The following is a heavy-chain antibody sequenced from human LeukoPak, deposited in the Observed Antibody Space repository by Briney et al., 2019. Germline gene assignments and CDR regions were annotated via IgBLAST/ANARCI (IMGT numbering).Heavy chain of an antibody. Sequence: ASVKVSCKASGYTFTSYGISWVRQAPGQGLEWMGWISAYNGNTNYAQKFQGRVTLTRDMSTSTVYMELGSLTSEDTAVYYCARDRHYYDSSDSKGVMGHWGQGTLVTVSS. V-gene: IGHV1-18*01. CDR2: ISAYNGNT. D-gene: IGHD3-22*01. J-gene: IGHJ4*02. CDR3: ARDRHYYDSSDSKGVMGH. CDR1: GYTFTSYG.